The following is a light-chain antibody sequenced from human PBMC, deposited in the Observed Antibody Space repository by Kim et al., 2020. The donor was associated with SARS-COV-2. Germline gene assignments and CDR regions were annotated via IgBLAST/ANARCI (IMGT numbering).Light chain of an antibody. CDR3: QQYHRWPLT. Sequence: VSPGERPTLSCRASRSLSTNLAWYQQKPGQAPRLLISGVSPRATGVPARFSGGGSGTEFTLTISSLQSEDSAVYHCQQYHRWPLTFGLGTKVDIK. CDR1: RSLSTN. J-gene: IGKJ1*01. V-gene: IGKV3-15*01. CDR2: GVS.